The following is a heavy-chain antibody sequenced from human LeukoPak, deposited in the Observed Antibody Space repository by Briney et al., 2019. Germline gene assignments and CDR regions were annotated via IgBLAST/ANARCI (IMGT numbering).Heavy chain of an antibody. V-gene: IGHV3-7*01. D-gene: IGHD2-8*01. CDR1: EFTFSDSA. Sequence: GGSLRLSCAASEFTFSDSAIHWVRQAPGKGLEWVASIRQDGNEKYYVDSVKGRFTISRDNTYYSLYLQMNTLRAEDTAVYYCARDGVAPGLYFDYWGQGNLVTVSS. CDR3: ARDGVAPGLYFDY. CDR2: IRQDGNEK. J-gene: IGHJ4*02.